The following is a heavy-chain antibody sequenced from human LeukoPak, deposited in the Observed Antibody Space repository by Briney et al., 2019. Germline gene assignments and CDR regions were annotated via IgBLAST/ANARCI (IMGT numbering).Heavy chain of an antibody. CDR3: AREYCSSTSCRSDAFDI. J-gene: IGHJ3*02. Sequence: PGGSLRLSCAASGFTFSSYAMSWVRQAPGKGLEWVSSISGSGGSTYYADSVKGRFTISRDNSKNTLYLQMNSLRAEDTAVYYCAREYCSSTSCRSDAFDIWGQGTMVTVSS. D-gene: IGHD2-2*01. CDR1: GFTFSSYA. CDR2: ISGSGGST. V-gene: IGHV3-23*01.